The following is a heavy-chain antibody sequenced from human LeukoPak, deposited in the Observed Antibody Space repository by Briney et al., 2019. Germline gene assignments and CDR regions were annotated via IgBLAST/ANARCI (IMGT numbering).Heavy chain of an antibody. CDR3: VRHRGGGGYHYMDV. Sequence: SETLSLTCTVSGGSLGRSNTYWGWIRQTPGKGLEWLGTILHSGYTYNNPSLKSRVTMSVDSSKNQFSLSLSSVTAADTAVYFCVRHRGGGGYHYMDVWGKGTTVIVSS. CDR1: GGSLGRSNTY. CDR2: ILHSGYT. V-gene: IGHV4-39*01. J-gene: IGHJ6*03. D-gene: IGHD2-21*01.